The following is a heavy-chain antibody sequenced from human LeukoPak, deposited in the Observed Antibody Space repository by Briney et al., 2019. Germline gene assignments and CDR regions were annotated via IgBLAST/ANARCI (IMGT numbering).Heavy chain of an antibody. CDR3: ARDNYPMTTVTKGLDY. J-gene: IGHJ4*02. CDR2: ISSSSSYI. D-gene: IGHD4-17*01. CDR1: GFTFSSYS. V-gene: IGHV3-21*01. Sequence: GGSLRLSCAASGFTFSSYSMNWVRQAPGKGLEWVSSISSSSSYIYYADSVKGRFTISRDNAKNSLYLQMNSLRAGDTAVYYCARDNYPMTTVTKGLDYWGQGTLVTVSS.